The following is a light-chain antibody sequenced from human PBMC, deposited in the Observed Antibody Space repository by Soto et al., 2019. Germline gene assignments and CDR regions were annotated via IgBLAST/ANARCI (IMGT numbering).Light chain of an antibody. CDR1: SSDVCGYNY. Sequence: QSALTQPASVSGSPGQSITISCTGTSSDVCGYNYVSWYQQHPGKAPKLMIYDVSNRPSGVSNRFSGSKSGNTASLTISGLQAEDEADYSCSSYTSSSNLYVVFGGGTKLTVL. CDR3: SSYTSSSNLYVV. J-gene: IGLJ2*01. CDR2: DVS. V-gene: IGLV2-14*01.